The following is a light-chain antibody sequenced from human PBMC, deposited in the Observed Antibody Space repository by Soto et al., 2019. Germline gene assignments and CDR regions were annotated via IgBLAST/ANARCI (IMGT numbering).Light chain of an antibody. Sequence: QSALTQPRSVSGSPGQSITISCTGTSSDVGGYNYVSWYRQHPGKAPKLMIYDVSKRPSGVPDPFSGSKSGNTASLTISGLQAEDEADYSCCSYAGSYTHYVFGTGTKLTVL. CDR3: CSYAGSYTHYV. J-gene: IGLJ1*01. CDR1: SSDVGGYNY. CDR2: DVS. V-gene: IGLV2-11*01.